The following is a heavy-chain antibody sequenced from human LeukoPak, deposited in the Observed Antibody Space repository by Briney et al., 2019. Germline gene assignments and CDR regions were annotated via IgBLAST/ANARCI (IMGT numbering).Heavy chain of an antibody. D-gene: IGHD2-2*01. CDR1: GGSISSTIYY. J-gene: IGHJ6*02. V-gene: IGHV4-39*01. CDR2: IYYSGGT. CDR3: ARTDCSITSCYNGWGYYGMDV. Sequence: KPSETLSPTCTVSGGSISSTIYYWGWLRQSPGKGLQWIGNIYYSGGTYYNPSLKSRVTISVDTSKNQFSLKLSSVTAADTAVYYCARTDCSITSCYNGWGYYGMDVWGQGTTVTVSS.